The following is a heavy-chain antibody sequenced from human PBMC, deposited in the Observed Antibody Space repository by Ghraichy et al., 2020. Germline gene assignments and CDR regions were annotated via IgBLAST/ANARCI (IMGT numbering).Heavy chain of an antibody. Sequence: GESLNISCAASGFTFSSYGMHWVRQAPGKGLEWVAVISYDGSNKYYADSVKGRFTISRDNSKNTLYLQMNSLRAEDTAVYYCAKSAKYSFDYWGQGTLVTVSS. D-gene: IGHD6-6*01. J-gene: IGHJ4*02. CDR2: ISYDGSNK. CDR1: GFTFSSYG. CDR3: AKSAKYSFDY. V-gene: IGHV3-30*18.